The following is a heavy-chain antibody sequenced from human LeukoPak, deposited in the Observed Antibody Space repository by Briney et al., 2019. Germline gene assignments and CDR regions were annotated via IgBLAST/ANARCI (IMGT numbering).Heavy chain of an antibody. Sequence: TSETLSLTCAVYGGSFSDYYWSWIRQPPGKGLEWIGEINHSGSTNYNPSLKSRVTISVDTSKSQFSLKLTSVTAADTAVYYCARIYFYYNGMDVWGQGTTVTVSS. V-gene: IGHV4-34*01. CDR1: GGSFSDYY. CDR2: INHSGST. J-gene: IGHJ6*02. CDR3: ARIYFYYNGMDV.